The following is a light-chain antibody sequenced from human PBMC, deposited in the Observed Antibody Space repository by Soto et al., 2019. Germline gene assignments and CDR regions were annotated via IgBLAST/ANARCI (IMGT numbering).Light chain of an antibody. CDR1: QTISSW. Sequence: DIQMTQSPSTLSASVGDRVTITCRASQTISSWLAWYQQKPGKAPNLLIYDASTLERGAPSRFSGTGSGTEFTLTIDRLQPDDFATYYCQQYHTSSITFGQGTRLEIK. CDR2: DAS. CDR3: QQYHTSSIT. V-gene: IGKV1-5*01. J-gene: IGKJ5*01.